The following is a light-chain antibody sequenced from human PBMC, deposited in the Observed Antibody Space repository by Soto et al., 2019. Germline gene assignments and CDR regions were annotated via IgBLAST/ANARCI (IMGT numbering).Light chain of an antibody. J-gene: IGKJ2*01. V-gene: IGKV1-39*01. Sequence: DIQMTQSPSSLSASVGDRVTITCRASQSISSYLNWYQQKPGKAPKLLIYAASSLQSGVPSRFSGIGSGTDFTPTISCLQPEYFATYYCQHSYSTPYTFGQGTKLEIK. CDR3: QHSYSTPYT. CDR1: QSISSY. CDR2: AAS.